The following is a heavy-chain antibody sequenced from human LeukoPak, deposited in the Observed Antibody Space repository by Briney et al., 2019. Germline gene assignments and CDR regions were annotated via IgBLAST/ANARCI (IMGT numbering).Heavy chain of an antibody. V-gene: IGHV3-23*01. Sequence: PGGSLRLSCAASGFTFSSYAMSWVRQAPGKGLEWVSAISGSGGSTYYADSVKGRFTISRDNTKNTLYLQMNSLRAEDTAVYYCAKVRRKGDTNYFDYWGQGTLVTVSS. CDR1: GFTFSSYA. CDR2: ISGSGGST. D-gene: IGHD2-21*02. CDR3: AKVRRKGDTNYFDY. J-gene: IGHJ4*02.